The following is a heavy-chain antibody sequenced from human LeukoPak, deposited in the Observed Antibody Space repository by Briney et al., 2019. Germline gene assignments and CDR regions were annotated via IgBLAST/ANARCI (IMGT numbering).Heavy chain of an antibody. CDR2: IYYSGRT. CDR1: GASIRNHY. D-gene: IGHD3-22*01. V-gene: IGHV4-59*11. J-gene: IGHJ4*02. Sequence: SETLSLTCTVSGASIRNHYWSWLRQPPGKGLEWIGYIYYSGRTNYNPSLKRRVTISVDTSKNQFSLKLSSVTAADTAVYYCARLDEGGYYDSSGYYFDYWGQGTLVTVSS. CDR3: ARLDEGGYYDSSGYYFDY.